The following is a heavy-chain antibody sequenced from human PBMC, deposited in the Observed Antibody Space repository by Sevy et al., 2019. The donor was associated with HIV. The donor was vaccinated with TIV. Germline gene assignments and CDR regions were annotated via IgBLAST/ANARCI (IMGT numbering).Heavy chain of an antibody. CDR1: GDSINSNDYY. Sequence: SETLSLTCGVSGDSINSNDYYWGWIRQPPGKGLEWIGTIYYSGSTYYDPSLKSRVTISVDTSKNQFSLKLTSVTAADTALYYCARHLPLAYYEILTPDSRPFDNWGQGTLVTVSS. D-gene: IGHD3-9*01. CDR3: ARHLPLAYYEILTPDSRPFDN. J-gene: IGHJ4*02. V-gene: IGHV4-39*01. CDR2: IYYSGST.